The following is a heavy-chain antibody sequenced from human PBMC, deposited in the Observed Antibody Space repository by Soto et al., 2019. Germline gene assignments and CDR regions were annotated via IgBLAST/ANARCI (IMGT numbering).Heavy chain of an antibody. CDR3: ALRSMAVVPEY. CDR2: LYYGRSA. CDR1: GDSISSYY. D-gene: IGHD3-22*01. Sequence: QVQLQESGPGLVKPSETLSLTCAVSGDSISSYYCMWIRQPPGKGLESIGYLYYGRSANYNPSLKSRVTLSVETSTNQCSLTLSSMTAAATAVYYCALRSMAVVPEYWGQGTLVTASS. V-gene: IGHV4-59*01. J-gene: IGHJ4*02.